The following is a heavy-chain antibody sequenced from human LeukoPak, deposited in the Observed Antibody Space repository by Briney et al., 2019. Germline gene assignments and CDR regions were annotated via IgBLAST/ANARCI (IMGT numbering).Heavy chain of an antibody. J-gene: IGHJ4*02. Sequence: GGSLRLSCAASGFTFRSFAMHWVRQAPGKGLEWVASIWYDGSNKYYADPVKGRFTISRDNSKNTLFLQMTSLRAGDTAVYYCARASGDYGEYFDYWGQGTLVTVSS. D-gene: IGHD4-17*01. CDR2: IWYDGSNK. CDR3: ARASGDYGEYFDY. CDR1: GFTFRSFA. V-gene: IGHV3-33*08.